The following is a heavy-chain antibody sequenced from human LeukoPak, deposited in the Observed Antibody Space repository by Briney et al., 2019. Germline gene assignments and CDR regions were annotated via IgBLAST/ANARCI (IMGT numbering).Heavy chain of an antibody. CDR1: GFTFSSYA. Sequence: GGSLRLSCAASGFTFSSYAMSWVRQAPGKGLEWVSGIGGSGGSTYYADSVKGRFTISRDNSKNTLYLQMNSLRAEDTAVYYCAKDVGKWESLHFFDYWGQGTLVTVSS. D-gene: IGHD1-26*01. V-gene: IGHV3-23*01. CDR2: IGGSGGST. J-gene: IGHJ4*02. CDR3: AKDVGKWESLHFFDY.